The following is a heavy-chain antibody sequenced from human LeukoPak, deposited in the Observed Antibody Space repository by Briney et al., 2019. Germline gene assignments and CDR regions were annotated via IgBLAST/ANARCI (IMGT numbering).Heavy chain of an antibody. CDR3: AAQRVCNWFDP. CDR2: ISGSGGST. CDR1: GFTFNNYA. Sequence: PGGSLRLSCAASGFTFNNYAMSWVRQAPGKGLECVSAISGSGGSTYYAASVKGRFTISSDNSKNTLYLQMNSLRAEDTAVYYCAAQRVCNWFDPSGQGTLVTVSS. J-gene: IGHJ5*02. V-gene: IGHV3-23*01. D-gene: IGHD6-25*01.